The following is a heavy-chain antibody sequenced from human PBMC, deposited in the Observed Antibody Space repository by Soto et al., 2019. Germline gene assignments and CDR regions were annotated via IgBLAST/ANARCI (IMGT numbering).Heavy chain of an antibody. D-gene: IGHD2-2*01. V-gene: IGHV1-46*01. CDR2: INPSGGST. CDR1: GYTFTSYY. CDR3: ARDFLVGPSCSSTSCSPGDYYYYGMDV. J-gene: IGHJ6*02. Sequence: VASVKVSCKASGYTFTSYYMHWVRQAPGQGLEWMGIINPSGGSTSYAQKFQGRVTMTRDTSTSTVYMELSSLRSEDTAVYYCARDFLVGPSCSSTSCSPGDYYYYGMDVWGQGTTVTVSS.